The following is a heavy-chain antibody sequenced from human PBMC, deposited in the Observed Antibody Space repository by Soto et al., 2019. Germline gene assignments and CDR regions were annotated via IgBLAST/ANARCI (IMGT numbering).Heavy chain of an antibody. Sequence: PSETLSLTCTVSGGSISSYYWSWIRQPPGKGLEWIGYIYYSGSTNYNPSLKSRVTISVDTSKNQFSLKLSSVTAADTAVYYCARASRTQYRRLFWLEPGGKGTRVTV. V-gene: IGHV4-59*01. CDR1: GGSISSYY. J-gene: IGHJ5*02. CDR2: IYYSGST. D-gene: IGHD1-1*01. CDR3: ARASRTQYRRLFWLEP.